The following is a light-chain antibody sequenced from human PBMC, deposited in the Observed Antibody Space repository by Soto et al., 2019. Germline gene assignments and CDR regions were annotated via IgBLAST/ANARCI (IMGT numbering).Light chain of an antibody. CDR1: QRLLHRDGKPY. V-gene: IGKV2D-29*01. CDR3: MQTIQLPLT. J-gene: IGKJ4*01. CDR2: EVS. Sequence: DIVMTQTPLSLSVTPGQPASISCRSSQRLLHRDGKPYLYWYLQKPGHPPQLLLHEVSNRFSGVPDRFSGSGSGTYYTLRISRVAPEDVGVYYCMQTIQLPLTFGGGTKVEIK.